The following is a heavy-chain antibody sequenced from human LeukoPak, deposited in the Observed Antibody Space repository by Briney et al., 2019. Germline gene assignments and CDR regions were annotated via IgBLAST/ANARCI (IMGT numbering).Heavy chain of an antibody. V-gene: IGHV4-59*12. CDR3: ARLIWFDP. D-gene: IGHD3-16*01. CDR1: GGSISSYY. Sequence: SETLSLTCTVSGGSISSYYWSWIRQPPGKGLEWIAYIYYSGSTNYNPSLKSRVTISVDTSKNQFSLKLSSVTAADTAVYYCARLIWFDPWGQGTLVTVSS. J-gene: IGHJ5*02. CDR2: IYYSGST.